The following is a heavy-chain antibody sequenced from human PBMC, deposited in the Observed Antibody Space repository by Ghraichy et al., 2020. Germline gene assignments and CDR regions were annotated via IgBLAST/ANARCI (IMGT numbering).Heavy chain of an antibody. D-gene: IGHD3-3*01. CDR3: ARERYDFWSGYYTYTGEKVWDY. CDR1: GGSISSYY. Sequence: SETLSLTCTVSGGSISSYYWSWIRQPAGKGLEWIGRIYTSGSTNYNPSLKSRVTMSVDTSKNQFSLKLSSVTAADTAVYYCARERYDFWSGYYTYTGEKVWDYWGQGTLVTVSS. J-gene: IGHJ4*02. CDR2: IYTSGST. V-gene: IGHV4-4*07.